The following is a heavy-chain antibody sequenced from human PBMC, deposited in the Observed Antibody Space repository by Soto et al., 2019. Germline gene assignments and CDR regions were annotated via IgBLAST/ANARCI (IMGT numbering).Heavy chain of an antibody. D-gene: IGHD1-7*01. V-gene: IGHV1-8*02. CDR2: MNPHSGYT. Sequence: ASVKDSCKATSYNCNTFDIYSVRHAIGHGLQWMVWMNPHSGYTAYYQEPRGRVTMTTTTSNTTAYMQLTSLPPDDTGDYYCAGGNFRYWGQGTRVTVSS. CDR1: SYNCNTFD. CDR3: AGGNFRY. J-gene: IGHJ4*02.